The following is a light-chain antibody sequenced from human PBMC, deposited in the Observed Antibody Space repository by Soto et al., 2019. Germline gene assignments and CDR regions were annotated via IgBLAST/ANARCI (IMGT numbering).Light chain of an antibody. J-gene: IGKJ4*01. Sequence: DIQMTQSPSSVSASVGDRVTITCRASQGISSWLAWYQQKPGRAPKLLIYGASSLQTGVPSRFSGSGSGTDITLIITSLQVEDFATYYCQQANSYPSFGGGTKVEIK. CDR1: QGISSW. V-gene: IGKV1-12*02. CDR2: GAS. CDR3: QQANSYPS.